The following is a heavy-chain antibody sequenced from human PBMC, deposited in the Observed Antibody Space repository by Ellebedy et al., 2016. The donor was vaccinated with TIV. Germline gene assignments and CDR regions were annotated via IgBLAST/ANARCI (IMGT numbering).Heavy chain of an antibody. V-gene: IGHV3-30-3*01. J-gene: IGHJ4*02. CDR1: GFTFSYYS. CDR3: ARGSSSRGYFDS. D-gene: IGHD6-13*01. Sequence: LSLXXAASGFTFSYYSMHWVRQAPGKGLEWVAVISHDGSNKYHAESVKGRFTISRDDSKNTLYLQMNTLRTEDTALYFCARGSSSRGYFDSWGQGTLVTVSS. CDR2: ISHDGSNK.